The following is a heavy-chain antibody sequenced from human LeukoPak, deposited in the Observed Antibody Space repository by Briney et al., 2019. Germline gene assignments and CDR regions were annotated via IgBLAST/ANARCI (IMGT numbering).Heavy chain of an antibody. V-gene: IGHV1-69*05. J-gene: IGHJ5*02. CDR2: IIPIFGTA. Sequence: GATVKVSCKASGYTFTSYGISWVRQAPGQGLEWMGGIIPIFGTANYAQKFQGRVTITTDESTSTAYMELSSLRSEDTAVYYCARAHAYYDFWSGPNWFDPWGQGTLVTVSS. CDR3: ARAHAYYDFWSGPNWFDP. D-gene: IGHD3-3*01. CDR1: GYTFTSYG.